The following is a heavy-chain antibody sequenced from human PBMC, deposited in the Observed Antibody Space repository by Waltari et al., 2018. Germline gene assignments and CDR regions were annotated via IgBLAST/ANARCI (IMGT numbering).Heavy chain of an antibody. CDR3: ARRRDGGLQLWAFDI. Sequence: QVQLVESGGGVVQPGRSLRLSCAASGFTFSSYAMHWVRQAPGKGLEWVAVISYDGSNKYDADSVKGRFTISRDNSKNTLYLQMNSLRAEDTAVYYCARRRDGGLQLWAFDIWGQGTMVTVSS. CDR2: ISYDGSNK. V-gene: IGHV3-30-3*01. D-gene: IGHD5-12*01. CDR1: GFTFSSYA. J-gene: IGHJ3*02.